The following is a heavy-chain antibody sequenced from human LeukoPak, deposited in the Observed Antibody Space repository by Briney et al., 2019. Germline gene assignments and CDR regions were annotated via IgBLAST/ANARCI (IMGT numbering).Heavy chain of an antibody. CDR3: ARDRDLYSSGWFDS. V-gene: IGHV3-74*01. D-gene: IGHD6-19*01. CDR2: INTDGSRT. J-gene: IGHJ5*01. CDR1: GFTLSSFW. Sequence: GGSLRLSCAASGFTLSSFWMHWVRQAPGKGLVWVSRINTDGSRTTYADSVKGRFPFSRDNAKNTLYLQMDSLRAEDTAVYYCARDRDLYSSGWFDSWGQGTLVTVSS.